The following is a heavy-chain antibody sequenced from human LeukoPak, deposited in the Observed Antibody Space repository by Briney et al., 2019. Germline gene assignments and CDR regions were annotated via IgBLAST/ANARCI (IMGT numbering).Heavy chain of an antibody. CDR1: GGSISSYY. V-gene: IGHV4-59*08. CDR3: ARATSGSWWFDP. J-gene: IGHJ5*02. CDR2: IYYSGST. Sequence: SETLSLTCTVSGGSISSYYWSWIRQPPGKGLEWIGYIYYSGSTNYNPSLKSRVTISVDTSKNQFSLKLSSVTAADTAVYYCARATSGSWWFDPWGQGTLVTVSS.